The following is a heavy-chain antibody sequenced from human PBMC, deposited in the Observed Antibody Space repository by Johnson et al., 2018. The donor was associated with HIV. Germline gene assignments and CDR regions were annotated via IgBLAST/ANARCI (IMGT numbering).Heavy chain of an antibody. D-gene: IGHD6-13*01. Sequence: QVQLVESGGGVVQPGRSLRLSCAASGFTFSSYGMHWVRQAPGKGLEWVAVISYDGSNKYYADSVKGRFTISRDNSKNTLYLQMNSLRAEDTAIYYCVKGMDSSSWYAFDIWGQGTVVTVSS. CDR3: VKGMDSSSWYAFDI. CDR1: GFTFSSYG. J-gene: IGHJ3*02. V-gene: IGHV3-30*18. CDR2: ISYDGSNK.